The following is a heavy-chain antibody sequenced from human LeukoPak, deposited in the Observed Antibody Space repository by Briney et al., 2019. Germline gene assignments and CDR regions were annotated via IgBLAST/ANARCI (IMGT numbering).Heavy chain of an antibody. CDR1: GFTFSSYT. V-gene: IGHV3-30*04. J-gene: IGHJ4*02. D-gene: IGHD3-3*01. CDR3: ARDRTIFGVVTLGY. Sequence: GGSLRLSCAASGFTFSSYTMHWVRQAPGKGLEWVAVISYDGSNKYYADSVKGRFTISRDNSKNTLYLQMNSLRAEDTAVYYCARDRTIFGVVTLGYWGQGTLVTVSS. CDR2: ISYDGSNK.